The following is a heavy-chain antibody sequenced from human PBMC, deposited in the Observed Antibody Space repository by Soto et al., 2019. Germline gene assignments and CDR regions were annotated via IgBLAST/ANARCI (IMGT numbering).Heavy chain of an antibody. CDR3: ASSEWELPHYYYGMDF. CDR2: IYHSGST. CDR1: GDSISSSNW. Sequence: QVQLQESGPGLVKPSGTLSLTCAVSGDSISSSNWWSWVRQPPGKGLEWIGEIYHSGSTNYNPSLKSRVTISVDKSKNQFSLKLSSVTAADTAVYYCASSEWELPHYYYGMDFWGQGTTVTVSS. J-gene: IGHJ6*02. D-gene: IGHD1-26*01. V-gene: IGHV4-4*02.